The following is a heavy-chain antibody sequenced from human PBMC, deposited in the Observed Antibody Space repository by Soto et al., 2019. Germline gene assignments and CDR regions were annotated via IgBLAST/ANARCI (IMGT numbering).Heavy chain of an antibody. D-gene: IGHD1-1*01. CDR2: ISYDGNNK. CDR3: AKSVYNWNDGFFDY. CDR1: GFTFSSYG. J-gene: IGHJ4*02. V-gene: IGHV3-30*18. Sequence: ESGGGVVQPGRSLRLSCAASGFTFSSYGMHWVRQAPGKGLEWVAVISYDGNNKYYADSVKGRFTISRDNSKNTLSLQMNSLRAEDTAVYYCAKSVYNWNDGFFDYWGQGTLVTVSS.